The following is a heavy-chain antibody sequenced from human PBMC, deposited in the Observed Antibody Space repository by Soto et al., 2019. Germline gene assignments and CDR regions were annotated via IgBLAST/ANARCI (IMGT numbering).Heavy chain of an antibody. V-gene: IGHV3-23*01. CDR2: ISGSGGST. CDR3: AKGALERPGSGFDY. CDR1: GFTFSSYA. Sequence: EVQLLESGGGLVQPGGSLRLSCAASGFTFSSYAMSWVRQAPGKGLEWVSAISGSGGSTYYADSVKGRCTISRDNSKNTPYLPMNSLRAEATAVSSCAKGALERPGSGFDYWGPGTLVTVSS. D-gene: IGHD1-1*01. J-gene: IGHJ4*02.